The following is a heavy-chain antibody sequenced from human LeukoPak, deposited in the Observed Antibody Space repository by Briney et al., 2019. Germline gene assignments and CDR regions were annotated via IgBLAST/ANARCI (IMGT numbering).Heavy chain of an antibody. CDR2: VNPSGGST. J-gene: IGHJ5*02. D-gene: IGHD1-1*01. CDR1: GYTFPSYY. Sequence: ASVKVSCKASGYTFPSYYMHWVRQAPGQGLEWMGIVNPSGGSTYYAQNFQGRVTMTRDTSTSTVYMELSSVRSEDTAVYYCARGGVEVRTGRNWIDPWGQGTLVTVSS. V-gene: IGHV1-46*01. CDR3: ARGGVEVRTGRNWIDP.